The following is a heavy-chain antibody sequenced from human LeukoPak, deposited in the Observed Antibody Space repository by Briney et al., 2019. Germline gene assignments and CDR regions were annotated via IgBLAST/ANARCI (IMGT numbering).Heavy chain of an antibody. D-gene: IGHD4-23*01. J-gene: IGHJ4*02. CDR2: IYSDGSRT. V-gene: IGHV3-74*01. CDR1: GFTLSSNW. Sequence: GGSLRLSCAGSGFTLSSNWMHWVRQGPGKGLVWVSRIYSDGSRTNYADSVKGRFTISRDNAKNSLYLQMNSLRAEDTAVYYCARDYGGSSPFDYWGQGTLVTVSS. CDR3: ARDYGGSSPFDY.